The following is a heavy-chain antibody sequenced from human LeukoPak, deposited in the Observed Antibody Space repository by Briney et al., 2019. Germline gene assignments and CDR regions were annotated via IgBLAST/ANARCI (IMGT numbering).Heavy chain of an antibody. CDR3: ARVLGLHYYYYYMDV. V-gene: IGHV1-18*01. Sequence: GASVKVSCKASGYTFTSYGISWVRQAPGQGLEWMGWISAYNGNTNYAQKFQGRVTMTRDTSISTAYMELSRLRSDDTAVYYCARVLGLHYYYYYMDVWGKGTTVTISS. CDR2: ISAYNGNT. D-gene: IGHD3-16*01. J-gene: IGHJ6*03. CDR1: GYTFTSYG.